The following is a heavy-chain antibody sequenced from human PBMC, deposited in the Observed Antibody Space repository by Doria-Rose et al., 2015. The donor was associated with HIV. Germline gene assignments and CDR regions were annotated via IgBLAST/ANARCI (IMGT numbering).Heavy chain of an antibody. V-gene: IGHV2-26*01. CDR1: GVSLSSPGMG. J-gene: IGHJ4*02. CDR2: IFSDGER. CDR3: ARIKSSRWYHKYYFDF. Sequence: QVTLKESGPVLVKPTETLTLTCTVSGVSLSSPGMGVSWIRQPPGQALGWLANIFSDGERYYKTSLKSRLTTSRGTSKSQVVLTMTDMDPVDTATYYCARIKSSRWYHKYYFDFWGQGTLVIVSA. D-gene: IGHD6-13*01.